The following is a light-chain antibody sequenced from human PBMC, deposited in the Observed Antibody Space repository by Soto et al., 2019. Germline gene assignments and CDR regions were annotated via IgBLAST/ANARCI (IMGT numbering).Light chain of an antibody. V-gene: IGKV3-15*01. CDR3: QHYNNWPLT. CDR2: ATS. Sequence: EIVLTQSPGTLSLSPRERATLSCTARQSVSSNLAWYQQKPGQTPRLLIYATSTRATGIPARFSGSASGTEFTLTISSLQSEDFAVYYCQHYNNWPLTFGGGTKVDIK. J-gene: IGKJ4*01. CDR1: QSVSSN.